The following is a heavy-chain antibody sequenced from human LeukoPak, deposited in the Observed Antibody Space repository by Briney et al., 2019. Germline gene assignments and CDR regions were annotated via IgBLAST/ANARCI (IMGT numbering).Heavy chain of an antibody. CDR1: GFSFSEST. V-gene: IGHV3-23*01. D-gene: IGHD1-1*01. CDR3: AKGGQDFDYWRFVV. Sequence: GGSLRLPHASSGFSFSESTVSWVPHSPGEGLKWVSSISDTGGRTYYADSVKGRFTITRDNSRNTVNLQMNGLRADDTARYYCAKGGQDFDYWRFVVWGEGTLVIVSS. J-gene: IGHJ5*02. CDR2: ISDTGGRT.